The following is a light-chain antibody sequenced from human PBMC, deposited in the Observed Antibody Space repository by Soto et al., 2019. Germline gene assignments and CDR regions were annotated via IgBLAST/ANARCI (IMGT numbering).Light chain of an antibody. V-gene: IGLV1-40*01. CDR3: KSSATSFSHFSF. CDR1: SSNIGAGYD. J-gene: IGLJ1*01. CDR2: GNS. Sequence: QSVLTQPPSVSGAPGQRVTISCTGSSSNIGAGYDVHWYQQLPGTAPKLLIYGNSNRPSGVPDRFSGSKSGTSASLAITGLQAEDEADYFFKSSATSFSHFSFLGIGTKVT.